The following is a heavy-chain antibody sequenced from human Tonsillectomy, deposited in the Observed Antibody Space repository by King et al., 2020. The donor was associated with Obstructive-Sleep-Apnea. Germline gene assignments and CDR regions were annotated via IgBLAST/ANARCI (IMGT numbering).Heavy chain of an antibody. J-gene: IGHJ3*02. V-gene: IGHV3-23*04. CDR3: AKDRRVGDYPGNAFDI. Sequence: VQLVESGGGLVQPGGSLRISCAASGFTVSSYAMNWVRQAPVKGLEWVSGISGSGGSTNYADSVKGRFTISSDNSKDMLYLQMNSLRAEDTAVYYCAKDRRVGDYPGNAFDIWGQGTMVTVSS. CDR2: ISGSGGST. D-gene: IGHD4-17*01. CDR1: GFTVSSYA.